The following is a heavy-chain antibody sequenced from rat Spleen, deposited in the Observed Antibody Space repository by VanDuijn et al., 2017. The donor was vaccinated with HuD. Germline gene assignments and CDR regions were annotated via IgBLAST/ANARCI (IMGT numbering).Heavy chain of an antibody. CDR2: INPDGGST. V-gene: IGHV5-58*01. Sequence: EVQLVESGGGLVQPGRSLKLSCVASGFTFSSYWMYWVRQAPGKGLEWISSINPDGGSTSYPDSVKGRFTISRDNAENTVYLQMNSLRSEDTATYYCAVSGYGYWGQGVMVTVSS. J-gene: IGHJ2*01. CDR1: GFTFSSYW. D-gene: IGHD4-3*01. CDR3: AVSGYGY.